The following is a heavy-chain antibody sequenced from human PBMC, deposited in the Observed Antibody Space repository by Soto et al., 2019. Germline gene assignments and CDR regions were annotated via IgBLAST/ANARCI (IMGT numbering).Heavy chain of an antibody. Sequence: QVQLVESGGGVVQPGRSLRLSCAASGFTFSSYGMHWVRRAPGKGLEWVAVISYDGSNKYYADSVKGRFTISRDNSKNTLYLQMNSLRAEDTAVYYCAKDKLAVAGTDYFDYWGQGTLVTVSS. D-gene: IGHD6-19*01. V-gene: IGHV3-30*18. CDR1: GFTFSSYG. CDR3: AKDKLAVAGTDYFDY. J-gene: IGHJ4*02. CDR2: ISYDGSNK.